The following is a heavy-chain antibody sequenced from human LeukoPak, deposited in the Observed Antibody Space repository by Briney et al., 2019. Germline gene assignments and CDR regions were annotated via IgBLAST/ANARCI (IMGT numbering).Heavy chain of an antibody. D-gene: IGHD2-15*01. J-gene: IGHJ4*02. V-gene: IGHV3-48*03. CDR3: VRVKGSYFDY. Sequence: GGSLRLSCAASGFSFSRYEMNWVRQAPGKGLQWVSYISSSGNKIYYADSVKGRFTVSRDNAKNSLFLQMNSPRAEDTAVYYCVRVKGSYFDYWGQGALVTVSS. CDR2: ISSSGNKI. CDR1: GFSFSRYE.